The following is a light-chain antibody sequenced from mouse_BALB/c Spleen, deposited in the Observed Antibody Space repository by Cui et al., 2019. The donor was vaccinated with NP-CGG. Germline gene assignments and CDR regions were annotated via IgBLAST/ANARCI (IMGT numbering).Light chain of an antibody. CDR1: TGAVTTSNY. V-gene: IGLV1*01. J-gene: IGLJ1*01. CDR2: GTN. Sequence: QAVVTQASALPTSPGETVTLTCRSSTGAVTTSNYANWVQEKPDHVFTGLIGGTNNRAPGVPARFSGSLIGDKAALTITGAQTEDEAIYFCALWYSNHWVFGGGTKLTVL. CDR3: ALWYSNHWV.